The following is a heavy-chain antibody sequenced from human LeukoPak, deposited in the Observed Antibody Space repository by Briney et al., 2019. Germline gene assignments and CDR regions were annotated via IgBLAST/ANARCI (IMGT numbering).Heavy chain of an antibody. CDR1: GDSVTNHQ. CDR2: INYSGST. V-gene: IGHV4-59*08. J-gene: IGHJ4*02. CDR3: ARITGDNSLDY. D-gene: IGHD7-27*01. Sequence: SETLSLTCTVSGDSVTNHQWSWVRQPPGKELEWIGYINYSGSTNYNPSLKSRVTISVDTSKTQLSLKVGSVTAADTAVYYCARITGDNSLDYWGQGTLVTVSS.